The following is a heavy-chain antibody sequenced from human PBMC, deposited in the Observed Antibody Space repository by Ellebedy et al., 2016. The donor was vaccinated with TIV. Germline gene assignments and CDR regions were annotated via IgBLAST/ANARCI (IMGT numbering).Heavy chain of an antibody. Sequence: GGSLRLSXAASGFTFSSYAMSWVRQAPGKGLEWVSAISGSGGSTYYADSVKGRFTISRDNAKNTLYLQMNSLRAEDTAVYYCARDDLVAFDYWGQGTLVTVSS. D-gene: IGHD2-2*01. J-gene: IGHJ4*02. CDR3: ARDDLVAFDY. CDR2: ISGSGGST. CDR1: GFTFSSYA. V-gene: IGHV3-23*01.